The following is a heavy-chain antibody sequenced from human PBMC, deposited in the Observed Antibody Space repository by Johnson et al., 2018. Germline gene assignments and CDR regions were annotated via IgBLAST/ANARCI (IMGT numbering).Heavy chain of an antibody. CDR1: GGSISSYY. V-gene: IGHV4-4*07. J-gene: IGHJ6*02. CDR3: ASAPTYYYYGMDV. CDR2: IYTSGST. Sequence: QVQLQESGPGLVKXSETXSLXCTVSGGSISSYYWSWIRQPAGKGLEWIGRIYTSGSTNYNPSLKSRVTMSVDTSKNQFSLTLSSVTAADTAVYYCASAPTYYYYGMDVWGQGTTVTVSS.